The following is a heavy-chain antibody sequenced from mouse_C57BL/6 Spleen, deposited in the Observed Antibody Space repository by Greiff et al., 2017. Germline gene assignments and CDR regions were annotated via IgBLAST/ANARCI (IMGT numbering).Heavy chain of an antibody. CDR1: GFTFSNYW. J-gene: IGHJ2*01. CDR2: IRLKSDNYAT. D-gene: IGHD1-1*01. Sequence: EVKVEESGGGLVQPGGSMKLSCVASGFTFSNYWMNWVRQSPEKGLEWVAQIRLKSDNYATHYAESVKGRFTISRDDSKSSVYLQMNNLSAENTGIYYCTGGSSYWGQGTTLTVSS. V-gene: IGHV6-3*01. CDR3: TGGSSY.